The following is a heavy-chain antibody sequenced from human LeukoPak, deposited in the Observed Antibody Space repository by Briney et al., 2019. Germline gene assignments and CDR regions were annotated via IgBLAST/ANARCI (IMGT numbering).Heavy chain of an antibody. D-gene: IGHD3-10*01. J-gene: IGHJ3*02. Sequence: PSETLSLTCAVYGGSFSGYYWSWIRQPPGKGLEWIGEINHSGSTNYNPSLKSRVTISVDTSKNQFSLKLSSVTAADTAVYYCYMVDAFDIWGQGTMVTVSS. CDR1: GGSFSGYY. CDR3: YMVDAFDI. V-gene: IGHV4-34*01. CDR2: INHSGST.